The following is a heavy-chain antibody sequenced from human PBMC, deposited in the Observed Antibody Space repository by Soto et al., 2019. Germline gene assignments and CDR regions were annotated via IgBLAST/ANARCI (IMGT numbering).Heavy chain of an antibody. CDR2: IYPSGRT. V-gene: IGHV4-30-2*01. CDR3: DRGENWYDSSVRGCYFDS. D-gene: IGHD3-22*01. Sequence: QLQLRESGSGLVKPSQTLSLTCAVSGGSISSGGYSWSWIRQPPGKGLEWMGYIYPSGRTYYNPSFERRVRISIGTSKNQIALDLSSVTAADTAVYYCDRGENWYDSSVRGCYFDSLGQGTLVTVSS. J-gene: IGHJ4*02. CDR1: GGSISSGGYS.